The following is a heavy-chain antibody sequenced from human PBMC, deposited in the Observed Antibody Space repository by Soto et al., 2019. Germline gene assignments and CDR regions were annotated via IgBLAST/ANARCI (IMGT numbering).Heavy chain of an antibody. Sequence: VASVKVSCKASGYTFTNYGIDWVRQAPGQGLEWMGWISGYNGKTYHAQKLQGRVTMTTDTSTSTAYMELRSLRSDDTAVYYCARVFRPIAVAGTSVWFDPWGQGTLVTVSS. CDR3: ARVFRPIAVAGTSVWFDP. V-gene: IGHV1-18*04. CDR2: ISGYNGKT. D-gene: IGHD6-19*01. CDR1: GYTFTNYG. J-gene: IGHJ5*02.